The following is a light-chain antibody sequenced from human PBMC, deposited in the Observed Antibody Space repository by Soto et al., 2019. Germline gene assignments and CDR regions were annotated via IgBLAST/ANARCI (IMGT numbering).Light chain of an antibody. CDR3: SSYAGSNKWGYV. V-gene: IGLV2-8*01. CDR1: SSDVGGYNY. J-gene: IGLJ1*01. CDR2: EVS. Sequence: QSVLTQPPSASGSPGQSVTISCTGSSSDVGGYNYVSWYQQHPGKAPKLMIYEVSKRPSGVPDRFSGSKSGNTASLTVSGLQADDEADYYCSSYAGSNKWGYVFGTGTKLTVL.